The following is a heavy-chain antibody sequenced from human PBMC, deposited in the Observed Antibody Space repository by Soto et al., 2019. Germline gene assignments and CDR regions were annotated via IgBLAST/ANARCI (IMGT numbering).Heavy chain of an antibody. J-gene: IGHJ4*02. CDR1: GFTFDDYG. Sequence: LRLSCAASGFTFDDYGMHWVRQAPGKGLEWVSGINWNSGTMVYRDSVKGRFTISRDNSKNTLYLQMNSLRAEDTAVYYCAYSSTPFDYWGQGTLVTVSS. D-gene: IGHD6-13*01. V-gene: IGHV3-9*01. CDR3: AYSSTPFDY. CDR2: INWNSGTM.